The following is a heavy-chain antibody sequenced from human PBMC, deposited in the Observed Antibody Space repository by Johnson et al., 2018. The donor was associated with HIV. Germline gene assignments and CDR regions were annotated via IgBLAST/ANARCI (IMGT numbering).Heavy chain of an antibody. CDR3: AKTSFMIAAAGPVAFDI. CDR1: GFTFSSYG. CDR2: IWYDGSNK. J-gene: IGHJ3*02. Sequence: QVQLVESGGGVVQPGRSLRLSCAASGFTFSSYGMHWVRQAPGKGLEWVAVIWYDGSNKYYADSVKGRFTISIDNSKNTLYLQMNSLRAEDTAVYYCAKTSFMIAAAGPVAFDIWGQGTMVTVSS. D-gene: IGHD6-13*01. V-gene: IGHV3-33*06.